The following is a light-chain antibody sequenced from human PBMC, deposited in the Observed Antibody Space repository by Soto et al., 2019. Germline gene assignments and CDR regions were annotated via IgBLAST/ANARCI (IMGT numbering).Light chain of an antibody. J-gene: IGLJ2*01. CDR3: SSYSSRVTVV. Sequence: QSVLTQPASVSGSPGQSITISCTGTSSDVGGYNYVSWYQQHPDKAPKLMIFEVSNRPSGVSHRFSGSKSGNTASLTISGLQAEDEADYYCSSYSSRVTVVFGGGTELTVL. CDR1: SSDVGGYNY. V-gene: IGLV2-14*01. CDR2: EVS.